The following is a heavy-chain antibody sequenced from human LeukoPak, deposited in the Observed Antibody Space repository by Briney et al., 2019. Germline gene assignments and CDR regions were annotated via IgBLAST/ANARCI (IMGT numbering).Heavy chain of an antibody. D-gene: IGHD3-16*01. J-gene: IGHJ6*02. CDR1: GGSISSYC. CDR2: IYYSGST. CDR3: ARGIIRGYQYYGMDV. V-gene: IGHV4-59*08. Sequence: PSETLSLTCTVSGGSISSYCWSWIRQPPGKGLEWIGYIYYSGSTYYNPSLKSRVTISVDTSKNQFSLKLSSVTAADTAVYYCARGIIRGYQYYGMDVWGQGTTVTVSS.